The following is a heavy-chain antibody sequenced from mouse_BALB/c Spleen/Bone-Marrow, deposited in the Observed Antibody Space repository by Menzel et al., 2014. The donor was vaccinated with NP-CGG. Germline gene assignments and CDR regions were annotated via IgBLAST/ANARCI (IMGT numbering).Heavy chain of an antibody. CDR1: GFSLSRYS. D-gene: IGHD2-1*01. CDR3: ARNPPYGNYEDYYAMYY. CDR2: IWGGGST. V-gene: IGHV2-6-4*01. Sequence: VKLVESGPGLVATSQSLSITCTVSGFSLSRYSVHWVRQPPGKGLEWLGMIWGGGSTDYNSALKSRLSISKDNSKSQVILKMNSLQTDDTAMYYCARNPPYGNYEDYYAMYYWGQRPPPT. J-gene: IGHJ4*01.